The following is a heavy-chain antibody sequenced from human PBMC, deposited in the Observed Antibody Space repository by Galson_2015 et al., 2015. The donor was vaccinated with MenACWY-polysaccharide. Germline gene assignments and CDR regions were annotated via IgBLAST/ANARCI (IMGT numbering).Heavy chain of an antibody. V-gene: IGHV1-69*11. J-gene: IGHJ4*02. Sequence: SVKVSCKASRGTLSNYAISWVRQAPGQGLEWMGRIIPFVATTNYAQKFQGRVTVTADSSTDTVYMELTSLTPGDTAVYYCAIQGDTGNYFRGYWGQGTLVTVSS. CDR2: IIPFVATT. CDR1: RGTLSNYA. D-gene: IGHD1-26*01. CDR3: AIQGDTGNYFRGY.